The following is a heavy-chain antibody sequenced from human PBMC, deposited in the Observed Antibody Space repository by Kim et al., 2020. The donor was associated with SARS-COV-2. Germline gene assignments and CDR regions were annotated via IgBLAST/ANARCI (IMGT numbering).Heavy chain of an antibody. CDR1: GFTFSSYS. Sequence: GGSLRLSCAASGFTFSSYSMNWVRQAPGKGLEWVSSISSSSSYIYYADSVKGRFTISRDNAKNSLYLQMNSLRAEDTAVYYCARVENWDPYYYYGMDVWGKGTTVTVSS. V-gene: IGHV3-21*01. CDR2: ISSSSSYI. CDR3: ARVENWDPYYYYGMDV. D-gene: IGHD7-27*01. J-gene: IGHJ6*04.